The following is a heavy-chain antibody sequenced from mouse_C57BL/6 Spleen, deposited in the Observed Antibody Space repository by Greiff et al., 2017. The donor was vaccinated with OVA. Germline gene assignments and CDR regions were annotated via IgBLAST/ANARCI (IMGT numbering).Heavy chain of an antibody. Sequence: MESCKASGSTFTSYWMHWVKQRPIQGLEWLGNIDPSDSETHYNQKFKDKATLTVDKSSSTAYMQLSSLTSEDSAVYDCAREGYYYGSSPAWFAYWGQGTLVSVSA. D-gene: IGHD1-1*01. CDR3: AREGYYYGSSPAWFAY. CDR2: IDPSDSET. J-gene: IGHJ3*01. V-gene: IGHV1-52*01. CDR1: GSTFTSYW.